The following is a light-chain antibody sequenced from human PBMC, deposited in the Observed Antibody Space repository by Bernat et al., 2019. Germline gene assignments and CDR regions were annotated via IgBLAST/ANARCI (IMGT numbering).Light chain of an antibody. Sequence: DIQLTQSPPFLSASVGDRVTITCRASQVIGTYLAWYQQKPGKAPNLLIYGASTLQTGVPSRFSGSGSGTEFTLTISSLRPEDFATYHCQQLNSEPLTFGQGTRLEIK. CDR3: QQLNSEPLT. V-gene: IGKV1-9*01. J-gene: IGKJ5*01. CDR1: QVIGTY. CDR2: GAS.